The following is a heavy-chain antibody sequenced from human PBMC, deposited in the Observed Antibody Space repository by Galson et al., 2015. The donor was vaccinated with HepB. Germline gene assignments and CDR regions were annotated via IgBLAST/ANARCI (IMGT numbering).Heavy chain of an antibody. CDR3: ARVAAYRGSWYIHDY. CDR2: MYPNSGNT. Sequence: SVKVSCKASGYTFTSNDINWVRQATGQGLEWMGWMYPNSGNTGYAQKFQGRVTMTKDISISTAYMELSSLTSEDTAIYYCARVAAYRGSWYIHDYWGQGTLVTVSS. CDR1: GYTFTSND. D-gene: IGHD5-12*01. V-gene: IGHV1-8*01. J-gene: IGHJ4*02.